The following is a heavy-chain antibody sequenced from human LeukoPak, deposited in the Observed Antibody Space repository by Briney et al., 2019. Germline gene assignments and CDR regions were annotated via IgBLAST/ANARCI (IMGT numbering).Heavy chain of an antibody. CDR1: GFTAVGNY. V-gene: IGHV3-53*01. CDR3: ARWPAEGEN. D-gene: IGHD6-25*01. CDR2: IYSGGNT. J-gene: IGHJ4*02. Sequence: PGGPRSSSVPPSGFTAVGNYMSWAGRPPGKGLEWVSVIYSGGNTYYADSVKGRFTISRDNSKNTLYLQMNSLRAEDTAVYYCARWPAEGENWGQGTLVTVSS.